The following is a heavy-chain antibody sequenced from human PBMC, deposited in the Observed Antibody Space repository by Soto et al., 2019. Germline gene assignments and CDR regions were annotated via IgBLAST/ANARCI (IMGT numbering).Heavy chain of an antibody. CDR3: ARDSCSSTSCYLGNWFDP. V-gene: IGHV1-3*01. CDR1: GYTFNSYA. D-gene: IGHD2-2*01. Sequence: GASVKVSCKASGYTFNSYAMNWVRQAPGQRLEWMGWINAGNGNTKYSQKFQGRVTITRDTSASTAYMELSSLRSEDTAVYYCARDSCSSTSCYLGNWFDPWGQGTLVTVSS. CDR2: INAGNGNT. J-gene: IGHJ5*02.